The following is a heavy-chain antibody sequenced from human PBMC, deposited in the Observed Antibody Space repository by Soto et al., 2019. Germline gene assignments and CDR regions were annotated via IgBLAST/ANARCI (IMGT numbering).Heavy chain of an antibody. CDR2: IYSSGST. J-gene: IGHJ4*02. CDR1: GGSISTNY. V-gene: IGHV4-4*09. D-gene: IGHD4-17*01. CDR3: ARRKGGDYGHYFDY. Sequence: TSETLSLTCTVSGGSISTNYWSWIRQPPEKGLEWIGYIYSSGSTNYNPSLESRVIMSVDTSKNQFSLNLSSVTATDTAIYYCARRKGGDYGHYFDYWGQGTLVTVSS.